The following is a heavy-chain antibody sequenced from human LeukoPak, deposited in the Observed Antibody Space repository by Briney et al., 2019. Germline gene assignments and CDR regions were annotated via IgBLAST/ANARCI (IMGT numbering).Heavy chain of an antibody. CDR2: IYYSGST. CDR3: ARAQPARYCTSTSCYAAFDI. V-gene: IGHV4-59*01. Sequence: SETLSLTCTVSGGSISNYYWSWIRQPPGKGLEWIGYIYYSGSTKYNPSLRSRVTISVDTSKNQFSLNLSSVTAADTAVYYCARAQPARYCTSTSCYAAFDIWGQGTMVTVSS. CDR1: GGSISNYY. J-gene: IGHJ3*02. D-gene: IGHD2-2*01.